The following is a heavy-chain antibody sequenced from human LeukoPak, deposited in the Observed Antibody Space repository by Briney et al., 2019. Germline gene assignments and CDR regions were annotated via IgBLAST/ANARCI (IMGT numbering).Heavy chain of an antibody. V-gene: IGHV1-2*02. CDR2: INPNSGGT. Sequence: GASVKVSCKASGYTFTDFYMHLLRQAPGQGLEWMGWINPNSGGTNYAQKFQGRVTMTRDTSISTAYMELSRLRSDDTAVYYCARDGSDYYGSGSEGVYFDYWGQGTLVTVSS. CDR3: ARDGSDYYGSGSEGVYFDY. D-gene: IGHD3-10*01. CDR1: GYTFTDFY. J-gene: IGHJ4*02.